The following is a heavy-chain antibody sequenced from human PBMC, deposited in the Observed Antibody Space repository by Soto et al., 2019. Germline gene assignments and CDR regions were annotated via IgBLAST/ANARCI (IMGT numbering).Heavy chain of an antibody. CDR1: GFTFSSYG. V-gene: IGHV3-33*01. CDR2: IWYDGSNK. D-gene: IGHD6-19*01. CDR3: ARVTIRSGWYGPSDY. Sequence: GGSLRLSCAASGFTFSSYGMHWVRQAPGKGLEWVAVIWYDGSNKYYADSVEGRFTISRDNSKNTLYLQMNSLRAEDTAVYYCARVTIRSGWYGPSDYWGQGTMVTVYS. J-gene: IGHJ4*02.